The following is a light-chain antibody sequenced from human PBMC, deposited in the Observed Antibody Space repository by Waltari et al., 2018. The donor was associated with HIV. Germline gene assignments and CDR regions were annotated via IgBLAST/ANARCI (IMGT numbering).Light chain of an antibody. CDR3: QQSYMAPLT. J-gene: IGKJ4*01. CDR2: AGS. Sequence: DIQMTQSPSSLSASVGDRVTITCRASQKISTFLNWYQQKPGKAPDLLIYAGSALQSGVPSRVSGSGSGTDFTLTISSLQPEDFATYYCQQSYMAPLTFGGGTKVEIK. V-gene: IGKV1-39*01. CDR1: QKISTF.